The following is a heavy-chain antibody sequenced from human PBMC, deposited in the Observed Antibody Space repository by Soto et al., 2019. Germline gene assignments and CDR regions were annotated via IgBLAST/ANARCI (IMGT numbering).Heavy chain of an antibody. J-gene: IGHJ4*02. Sequence: SETLSLTCTVSGGSISSGGYYWSWIRQHPGKGLEWIGYIYYSGSTYYNPSLKSRVTISVDTSKNQFSLKLSSVTAADTAVYYCAREAPSERGAPYYGTITAFDYWGQGTLVTVSS. CDR2: IYYSGST. CDR1: GGSISSGGYY. CDR3: AREAPSERGAPYYGTITAFDY. D-gene: IGHD3-3*01. V-gene: IGHV4-31*03.